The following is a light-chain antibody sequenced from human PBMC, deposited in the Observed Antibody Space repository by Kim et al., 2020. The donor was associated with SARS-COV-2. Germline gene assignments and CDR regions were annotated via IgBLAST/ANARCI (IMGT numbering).Light chain of an antibody. Sequence: QSTLTQPVSVSGSPGQSITISCTGTSSDVGKYNLVSWYLQHPGKAPKLIIYDVTKRPSGVSDRFSGSKSGNAASLTISGLQAEDEADYYCCSYAGSSIFYVFGGGTKVTVL. CDR1: SSDVGKYNL. J-gene: IGLJ1*01. V-gene: IGLV2-23*02. CDR2: DVT. CDR3: CSYAGSSIFYV.